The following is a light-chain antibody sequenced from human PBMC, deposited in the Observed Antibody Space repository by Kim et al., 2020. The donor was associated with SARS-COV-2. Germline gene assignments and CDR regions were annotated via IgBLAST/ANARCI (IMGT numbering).Light chain of an antibody. CDR2: GNS. Sequence: QSVLTQPPSVSGAPGQRFTLSCTGSSSNIGAGYDVHWYQQLPGTAPKLLIYGNSNRPSGVPDRFSGSKSGTSASLAITGLQAEDEADYYCQSYDSSLSGSVFGGGTKLTV. CDR3: QSYDSSLSGSV. CDR1: SSNIGAGYD. V-gene: IGLV1-40*01. J-gene: IGLJ3*02.